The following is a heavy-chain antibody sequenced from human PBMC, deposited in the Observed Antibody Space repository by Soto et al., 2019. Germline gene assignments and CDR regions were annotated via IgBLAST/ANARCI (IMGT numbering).Heavy chain of an antibody. D-gene: IGHD1-1*01. Sequence: EVQLAESGGGLVQPGGSLRLSCVVSGFTLSDHDMDWVRQAPGKVLEWVGRSKRKVESYNTEYTASVKGRFTISRHDSENSLSLQMDSLKTEDTAVYYCLAFLSGRPYWGQGTLVTVSS. V-gene: IGHV3-72*01. CDR1: GFTLSDHD. CDR2: SKRKVESYNT. J-gene: IGHJ4*02. CDR3: LAFLSGRPY.